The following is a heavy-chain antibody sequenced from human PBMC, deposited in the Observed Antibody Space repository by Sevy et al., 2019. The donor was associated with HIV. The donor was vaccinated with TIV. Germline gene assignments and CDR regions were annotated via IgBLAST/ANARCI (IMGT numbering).Heavy chain of an antibody. J-gene: IGHJ4*02. CDR1: GGSISSSSYY. Sequence: SETLSLTCTVSGGSISSSSYYWGWIRQPPGKGLEWIGSIYYSGSTYYNPSLKSRVTISVDTSKNQFSLTLSSVTAADTAVYYCARQAVANWGGHFDYWGQRTLVTVSS. V-gene: IGHV4-39*01. CDR3: ARQAVANWGGHFDY. CDR2: IYYSGST. D-gene: IGHD7-27*01.